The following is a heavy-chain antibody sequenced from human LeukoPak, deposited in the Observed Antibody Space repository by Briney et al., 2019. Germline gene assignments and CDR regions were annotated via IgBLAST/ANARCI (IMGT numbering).Heavy chain of an antibody. D-gene: IGHD1-26*01. V-gene: IGHV4-34*01. J-gene: IGHJ4*02. CDR3: ARGVAGAHDY. CDR1: GGSFSGYH. CDR2: INHSGST. Sequence: KTSETLSLTCAVYGGSFSGYHWSWIRQPPGKGLEWIGEINHSGSTNYNPSLKSRVTISVDTSKNQFSLKLSSVTAADTAVYYCARGVAGAHDYWGQGTLVTVSS.